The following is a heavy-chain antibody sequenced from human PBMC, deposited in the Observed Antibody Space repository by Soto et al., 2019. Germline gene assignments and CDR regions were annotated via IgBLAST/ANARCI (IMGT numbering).Heavy chain of an antibody. J-gene: IGHJ5*02. CDR2: ISAYNGNT. D-gene: IGHD6-19*01. V-gene: IGHV1-18*01. Sequence: ASVKVSCKASGYTFTSYGISWVRQAPGQGLEWMGWISAYNGNTNYAQKLQGRVTMTTDTSTSTAYMELRSLRSDGTAVYYCARVLSSSGWYKWFDPWGQGTLVTVSS. CDR1: GYTFTSYG. CDR3: ARVLSSSGWYKWFDP.